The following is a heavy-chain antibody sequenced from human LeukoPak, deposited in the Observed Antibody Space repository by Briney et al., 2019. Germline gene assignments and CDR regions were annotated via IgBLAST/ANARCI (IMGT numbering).Heavy chain of an antibody. CDR2: IYYSGST. CDR1: GGSISSYY. CDR3: ARYCSSTSCESGWLG. J-gene: IGHJ4*02. Sequence: SETLSLTCTVSGGSISSYYWSWIRQPPGKGLEWIGSIYYSGSTYYNPSLKSRVTISVDTSKNQFSLKLSSVTAADTAVYYPARYCSSTSCESGWLGWGQGTLVTVSS. V-gene: IGHV4-59*12. D-gene: IGHD2-2*01.